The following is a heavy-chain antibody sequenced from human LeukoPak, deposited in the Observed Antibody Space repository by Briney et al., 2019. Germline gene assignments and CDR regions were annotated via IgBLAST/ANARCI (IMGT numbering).Heavy chain of an antibody. V-gene: IGHV1-46*01. D-gene: IGHD3-10*01. CDR3: ARDLGLRGVTNWFDS. CDR2: INPTGGST. Sequence: ASVKVSCKASGYTFSAYLMHWVRQAPGQGLEWMGMINPTGGSTNYAQKFQGRLTMTRDTSTCTLYMELSSLRSEDTAVYYCARDLGLRGVTNWFDSWGQGTPVTVSS. CDR1: GYTFSAYL. J-gene: IGHJ5*01.